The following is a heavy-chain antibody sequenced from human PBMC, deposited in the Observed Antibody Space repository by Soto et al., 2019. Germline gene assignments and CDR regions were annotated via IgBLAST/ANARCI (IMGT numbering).Heavy chain of an antibody. CDR3: ARRAYYDFWSGYPRRLSDYYYIHV. CDR1: GYTFTSYA. J-gene: IGHJ6*03. D-gene: IGHD3-3*01. V-gene: IGHV1-3*01. Sequence: ASVKVSCKASGYTFTSYAMHWVRQAPGQRLEWMGWINAGNGNTKYSQKFQGRVTITRDTSASTAYMELSSLRSEDTAVYYCARRAYYDFWSGYPRRLSDYYYIHVSGKAPTVTVSS. CDR2: INAGNGNT.